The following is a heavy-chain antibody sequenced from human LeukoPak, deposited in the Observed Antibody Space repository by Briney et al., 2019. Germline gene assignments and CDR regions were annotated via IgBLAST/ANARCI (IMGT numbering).Heavy chain of an antibody. Sequence: SETLSLTCTVSGGSISSYYWGWIRQPPGKGLEWIGSIYYSGSTYYNPSLKSRVTISVDTSKNQFSLKLSSVTAADTAVYYCARLKATVSIHAYFDYWGQGTLVTVSS. CDR2: IYYSGST. V-gene: IGHV4-39*07. D-gene: IGHD4-17*01. CDR3: ARLKATVSIHAYFDY. J-gene: IGHJ4*02. CDR1: GGSISSYY.